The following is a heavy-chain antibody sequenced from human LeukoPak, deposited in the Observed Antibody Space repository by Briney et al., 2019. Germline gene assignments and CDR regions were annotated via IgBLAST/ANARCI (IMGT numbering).Heavy chain of an antibody. CDR1: GGSFSGYY. J-gene: IGHJ5*02. CDR3: ARGPNCSGGSCYPAPWFDP. V-gene: IGHV4-34*01. Sequence: SETLSLTCAVYGGSFSGYYWSWIRQPPGKGLEWIGEINHSGSTNYNPSLKSRVTITVDTSKNQFSLKLSSVTAADTAVYYCARGPNCSGGSCYPAPWFDPWGQGTLVTVSS. CDR2: INHSGST. D-gene: IGHD2-15*01.